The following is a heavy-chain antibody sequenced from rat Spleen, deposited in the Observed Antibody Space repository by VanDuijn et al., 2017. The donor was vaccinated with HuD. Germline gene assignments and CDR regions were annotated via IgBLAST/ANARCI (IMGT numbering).Heavy chain of an antibody. Sequence: EVQLVESGGGLVQPGRSMKLSCAASGFTFSNYYMAWVRQAPTKGLEWVASITTGGDNTYYRDSVKGRFTISRDNARGTLYLQMDNLRSEETATYYCARLGGYYSGDYVMDAWGQGASVTVSS. V-gene: IGHV5-25*01. CDR2: ITTGGDNT. CDR1: GFTFSNYY. D-gene: IGHD1-1*01. CDR3: ARLGGYYSGDYVMDA. J-gene: IGHJ4*01.